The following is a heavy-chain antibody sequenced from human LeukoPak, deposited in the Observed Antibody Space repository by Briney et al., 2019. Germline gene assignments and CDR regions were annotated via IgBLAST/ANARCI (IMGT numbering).Heavy chain of an antibody. V-gene: IGHV4-31*03. CDR3: ARGNRVAVRGVTTFDY. Sequence: SQTLSLTCTVSGGSISSGVYYWNWIRQHPGKGLEWIGYIYYSGSAYYNLSLKSRVTISVDTSKNQFSLKLSSVTAADTAVYYCARGNRVAVRGVTTFDYWGQGTLVTVSS. J-gene: IGHJ4*02. CDR2: IYYSGSA. D-gene: IGHD3-10*01. CDR1: GGSISSGVYY.